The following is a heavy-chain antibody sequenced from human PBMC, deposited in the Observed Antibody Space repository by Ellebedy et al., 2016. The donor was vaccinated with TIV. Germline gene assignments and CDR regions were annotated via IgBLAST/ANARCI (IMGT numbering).Heavy chain of an antibody. D-gene: IGHD3-10*01. Sequence: MPSETLSLTCAVYGGSFSDYYWSWIRQPPGKGLEWIGEINRSGSTNYNPSLKSRVTISVDTSKNQFSLRLTSATAPDTAVYYCARGEGGVLLWFGEITFHSWGQGTLVTVSS. CDR1: GGSFSDYY. J-gene: IGHJ5*02. CDR2: INRSGST. CDR3: ARGEGGVLLWFGEITFHS. V-gene: IGHV4-34*01.